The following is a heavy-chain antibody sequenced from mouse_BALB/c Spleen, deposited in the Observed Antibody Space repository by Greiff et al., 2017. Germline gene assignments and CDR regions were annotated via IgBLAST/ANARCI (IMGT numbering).Heavy chain of an antibody. CDR3: AKLRGFTTATGFAY. CDR1: GFSLTSYG. D-gene: IGHD1-2*01. V-gene: IGHV2-3*01. CDR2: IWGDGST. J-gene: IGHJ3*01. Sequence: VKLVESGPGLVAPSQSLSITCTVSGFSLTSYGVSWVRQPPGKGLEWLGVIWGDGSTNYHSALISRLSISKDNSKSQVFLKLNSLQTDDTATYYCAKLRGFTTATGFAYWGQGTLVTVSA.